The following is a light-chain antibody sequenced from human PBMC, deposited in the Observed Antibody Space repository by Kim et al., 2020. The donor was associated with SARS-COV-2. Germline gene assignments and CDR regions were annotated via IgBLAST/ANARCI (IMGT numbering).Light chain of an antibody. CDR3: QQAHSFPHT. CDR1: QGISSW. J-gene: IGKJ4*01. CDR2: GTS. V-gene: IGKV1-12*01. Sequence: ASIGDSVTITCRASQGISSWLAWYQQKPGKAPKLLMYGTSSLQSGVPSRFSGSGSGTDFTLTISSLQPEDFATYYCQQAHSFPHTFGGGTKVDIK.